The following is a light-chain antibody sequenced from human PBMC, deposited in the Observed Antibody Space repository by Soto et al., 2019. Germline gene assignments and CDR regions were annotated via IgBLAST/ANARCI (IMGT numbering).Light chain of an antibody. CDR1: QSVSSN. CDR2: GAS. Sequence: EIVMTQSPATLSVSPGERATLSCRASQSVSSNLAWYQQKSGQTPRLLIYGASTRATDIPARFSGSGSGTEFTLTISSLQSEDFAVYYCQQYHNWPLTFGGGTKVEIK. J-gene: IGKJ4*01. V-gene: IGKV3-15*01. CDR3: QQYHNWPLT.